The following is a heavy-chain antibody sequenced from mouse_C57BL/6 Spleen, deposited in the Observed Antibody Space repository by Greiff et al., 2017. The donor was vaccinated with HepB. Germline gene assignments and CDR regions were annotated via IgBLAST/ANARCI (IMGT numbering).Heavy chain of an antibody. CDR3: GRKGTGGYFDY. D-gene: IGHD4-1*01. CDR2: IYPGDSDT. Sequence: QVQLQQSGAELVKPGASVKISCKASGYAFSSYWMNWVKQRPGKGLEWIGQIYPGDSDTNYNGKFKGKATVNADKSSSTAYMQLSSLTSEDSAVYFWGRKGTGGYFDYWGQGTTLTVSS. CDR1: GYAFSSYW. V-gene: IGHV1-80*01. J-gene: IGHJ2*01.